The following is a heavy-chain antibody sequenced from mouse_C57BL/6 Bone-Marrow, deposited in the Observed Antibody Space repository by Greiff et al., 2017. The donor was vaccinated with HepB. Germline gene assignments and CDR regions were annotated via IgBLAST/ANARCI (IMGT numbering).Heavy chain of an antibody. CDR3: ARCDYSYAMDY. V-gene: IGHV5-17*01. Sequence: EVQGVESGGGLVKPGGSLKLSCAASGFTFSDYGMHWVRQAPEKGLEWVAYISSGSSTIYYADTVKGRFTISRDNAKNTLFLQMTSLRSEDTAMYYCARCDYSYAMDYWGQGTSVTVSS. J-gene: IGHJ4*01. CDR2: ISSGSSTI. CDR1: GFTFSDYG. D-gene: IGHD2-4*01.